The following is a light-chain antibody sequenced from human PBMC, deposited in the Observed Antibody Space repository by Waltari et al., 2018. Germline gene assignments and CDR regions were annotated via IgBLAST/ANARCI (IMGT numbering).Light chain of an antibody. CDR2: RES. Sequence: DIQMPQSPSTLSASVGDRVTIPCRASQNVSTWLAWDQQKPGKAPKLLIYRESSLESGVPSRFSGSGSGTEFTLTISSLQPDDFAIYYCQQYNSSPWTFGQGTKVEIK. CDR3: QQYNSSPWT. V-gene: IGKV1-5*03. CDR1: QNVSTW. J-gene: IGKJ1*01.